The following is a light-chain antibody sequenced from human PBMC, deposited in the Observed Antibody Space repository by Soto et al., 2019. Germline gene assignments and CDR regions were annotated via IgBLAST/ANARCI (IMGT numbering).Light chain of an antibody. CDR3: LQGTHWPWT. J-gene: IGKJ1*01. V-gene: IGKV2-30*01. CDR1: QSPLYSDGNTY. Sequence: DVVMTQSPLSLSVTLGQPVSISCRSSQSPLYSDGNTYLNWLHQRPGQSPRRLIYKVSNRDSGVPERFSGSGSGTHFTMQISRVEAEDVGVYYCLQGTHWPWTFGQGTKVEIK. CDR2: KVS.